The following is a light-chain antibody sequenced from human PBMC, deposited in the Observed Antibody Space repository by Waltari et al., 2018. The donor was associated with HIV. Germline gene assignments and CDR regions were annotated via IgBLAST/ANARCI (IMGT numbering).Light chain of an antibody. CDR2: GKN. V-gene: IGLV3-19*01. J-gene: IGLJ2*01. CDR1: SLRSYY. CDR3: NSRDSSGNHVV. Sequence: SSELTQDPAVSVALGQTVRITCQGDSLRSYYASWYQQKPGQAPVLVIFGKNDRPSGCPDRFAASDSGNTASLTITGAQAEDEADYYCNSRDSSGNHVVFGGGTKLTVL.